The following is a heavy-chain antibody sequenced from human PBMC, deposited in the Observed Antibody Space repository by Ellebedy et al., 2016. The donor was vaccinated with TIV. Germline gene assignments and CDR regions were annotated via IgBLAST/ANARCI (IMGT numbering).Heavy chain of an antibody. CDR1: AFTVGNNY. Sequence: PGGSLRLSCAASAFTVGNNYMAWVCQAPGKGLEWVSSISTTDGTHYADSVKGRFTISRDNPKNTLYLQMNSLRVEDTAVYYCATQLWNTEFWGQGTLVIVSS. V-gene: IGHV3-66*04. CDR3: ATQLWNTEF. J-gene: IGHJ4*02. D-gene: IGHD3-16*01. CDR2: ISTTDGT.